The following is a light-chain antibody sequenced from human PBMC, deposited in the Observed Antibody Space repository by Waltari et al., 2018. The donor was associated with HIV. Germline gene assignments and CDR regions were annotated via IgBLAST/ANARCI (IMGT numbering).Light chain of an antibody. CDR1: QSISSY. J-gene: IGKJ2*02. CDR2: AAS. V-gene: IGKV1-39*01. Sequence: DIQMTQSPSSLSASVGDRVTITCRASQSISSYLNWYQQKPGKDPKLLIYAASSLQSGVPSRFSCSGSVTDFTLTISSLQPEDFATYYCQQSYSTPRTFGQGTKLEIK. CDR3: QQSYSTPRT.